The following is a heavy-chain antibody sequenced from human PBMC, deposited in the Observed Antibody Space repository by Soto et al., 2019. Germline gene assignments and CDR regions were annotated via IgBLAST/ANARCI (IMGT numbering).Heavy chain of an antibody. J-gene: IGHJ4*02. Sequence: GESLKISCQGSVYAFSSYWIAWVRQMPGKGLEWMGIIYPGDSDTRYSPSFQGQVTISVDKSITTAYLQWSSLKASDTAMYYCARGGVSTRTFDYWGQGTPVTVSS. CDR3: ARGGVSTRTFDY. D-gene: IGHD3-3*01. CDR1: VYAFSSYW. CDR2: IYPGDSDT. V-gene: IGHV5-51*01.